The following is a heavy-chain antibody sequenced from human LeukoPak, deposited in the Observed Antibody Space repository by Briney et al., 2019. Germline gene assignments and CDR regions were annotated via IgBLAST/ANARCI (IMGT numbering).Heavy chain of an antibody. CDR1: GFIFSGSS. Sequence: GSLKLSCVASGFIFSGSSMRWVRQASGKGVEWVGRIRSKANSYETAYAASVRGRITISRDDSKNTAYLQMNSLKTEDTAVYYCTRRPDFWSGYYQPEDYLDVWGKGTTVTVSS. D-gene: IGHD3-3*01. CDR3: TRRPDFWSGYYQPEDYLDV. J-gene: IGHJ6*03. V-gene: IGHV3-73*01. CDR2: IRSKANSYET.